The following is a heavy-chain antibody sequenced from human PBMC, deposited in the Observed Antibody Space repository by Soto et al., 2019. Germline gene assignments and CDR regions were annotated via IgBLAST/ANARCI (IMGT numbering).Heavy chain of an antibody. Sequence: GGSLRLSCAASGFTFSSYSMNWVRQAPGKGLEWVSYISSSSTIYYADSVKGRFTISRDNAKNSLYLQMNSLRDEDTAVYYCAREANWKDYGMDVWGQGTTVTVSS. V-gene: IGHV3-48*02. CDR1: GFTFSSYS. J-gene: IGHJ6*02. CDR2: ISSSSTI. D-gene: IGHD1-20*01. CDR3: AREANWKDYGMDV.